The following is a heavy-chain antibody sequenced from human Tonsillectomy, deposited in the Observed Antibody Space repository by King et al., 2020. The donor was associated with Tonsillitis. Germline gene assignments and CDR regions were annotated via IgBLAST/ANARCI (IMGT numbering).Heavy chain of an antibody. D-gene: IGHD2-15*01. CDR1: YDSISSYY. CDR2: IYYSGST. V-gene: IGHV4-59*08. CDR3: ARHGGRHCSGGTCYSKDWFDP. Sequence: VQLQESGPGLVKPSETLSLTCTVSYDSISSYYWSWIRQPPGKGLEWIGYIYYSGSTNYNPSLQSRVTISVDTSKNQFSLNLNSVTAADTAVYYCARHGGRHCSGGTCYSKDWFDPWGQGTLVTVSS. J-gene: IGHJ5*02.